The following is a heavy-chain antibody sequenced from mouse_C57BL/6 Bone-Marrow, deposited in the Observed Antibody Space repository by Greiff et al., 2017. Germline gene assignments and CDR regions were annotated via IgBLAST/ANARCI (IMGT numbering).Heavy chain of an antibody. CDR2: IDPSDSYT. J-gene: IGHJ4*01. CDR1: GYTFTSYW. V-gene: IGHV1-69*01. D-gene: IGHD2-4*01. CDR3: ARSIYDYDERYYAMDY. Sequence: QVQLQQPGAELVMPGASVKLSCKASGYTFTSYWMHWVKQRPGQGLEWIGEIDPSDSYTNYNLKFKGKSTLTVDKSSSTAYMQLSSLTSEDSAVYYCARSIYDYDERYYAMDYWGQGTSVTVSS.